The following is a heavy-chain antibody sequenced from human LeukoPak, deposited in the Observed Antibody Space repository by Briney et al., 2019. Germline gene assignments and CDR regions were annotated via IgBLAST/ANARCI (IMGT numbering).Heavy chain of an antibody. Sequence: ASVKVSCKASGGTFSSYAISWVRQAPGQGLEWMGGIIPIFGTANYAQKFQGRVTITADESTSTAYMELSSLRSEDTAVYYCARSDFWSGYYRNAFDIWGQGTMVTVSS. V-gene: IGHV1-69*01. CDR3: ARSDFWSGYYRNAFDI. D-gene: IGHD3-3*01. CDR2: IIPIFGTA. J-gene: IGHJ3*02. CDR1: GGTFSSYA.